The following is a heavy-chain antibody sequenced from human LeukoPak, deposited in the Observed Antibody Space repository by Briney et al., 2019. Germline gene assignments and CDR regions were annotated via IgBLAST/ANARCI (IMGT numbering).Heavy chain of an antibody. CDR3: ARDLRVTNWFDP. CDR2: INSDGSST. V-gene: IGHV3-74*01. J-gene: IGHJ5*02. Sequence: GGFLRLSCAASGFTFSSYWMHWVRQVPGKGLVWVSRINSDGSSTNYADSVKGRFTISRDNAKNTLYLQMNSLRAEDTAVYYCARDLRVTNWFDPWGQGTLVTVSS. CDR1: GFTFSSYW.